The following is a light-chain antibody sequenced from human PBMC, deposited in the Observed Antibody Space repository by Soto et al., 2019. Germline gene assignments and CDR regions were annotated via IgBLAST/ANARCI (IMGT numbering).Light chain of an antibody. CDR3: QRYNDWPFT. CDR1: ESLSTY. Sequence: EIEMTQSPATLSVSPGERVTLSCRASESLSTYLAWYQQKPGQAPRLLIYGASTKATGIPARFSGSGSATDFTLTISSLQSEDFAVYYCQRYNDWPFTFGQGTKLEI. V-gene: IGKV3-15*01. CDR2: GAS. J-gene: IGKJ2*01.